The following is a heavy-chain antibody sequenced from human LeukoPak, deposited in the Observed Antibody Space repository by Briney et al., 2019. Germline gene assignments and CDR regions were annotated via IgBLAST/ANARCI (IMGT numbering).Heavy chain of an antibody. Sequence: PGRSVRLSCAVSGFTFSSYAMHWVRQAPGKGLEWVAVISYDGSNKYYADSVKGRFTISRDNSKNTLYLQMNSLRAGDTAVYYCPRERYYYDSSGSYYFDYWGQGTLVTASS. CDR2: ISYDGSNK. D-gene: IGHD3-22*01. CDR3: PRERYYYDSSGSYYFDY. CDR1: GFTFSSYA. J-gene: IGHJ4*02. V-gene: IGHV3-30-3*01.